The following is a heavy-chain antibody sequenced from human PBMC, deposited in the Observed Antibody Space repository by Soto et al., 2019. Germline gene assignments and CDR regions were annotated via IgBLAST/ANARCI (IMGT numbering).Heavy chain of an antibody. CDR2: IIPIFGTA. D-gene: IGHD2-15*01. CDR3: ARVGRDCSGGSCYSDYYYGMDV. J-gene: IGHJ6*02. Sequence: SVKVSCKASGGTFSSYAISWVRQAPGQGLEWMGGIIPIFGTANYAQKFQGRVTITADESTSTAYMELSSLRSGDTAVYYCARVGRDCSGGSCYSDYYYGMDVWGQGTTVTVSS. V-gene: IGHV1-69*13. CDR1: GGTFSSYA.